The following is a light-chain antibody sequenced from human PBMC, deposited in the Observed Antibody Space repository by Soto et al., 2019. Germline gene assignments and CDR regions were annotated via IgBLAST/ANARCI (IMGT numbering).Light chain of an antibody. V-gene: IGKV1-5*01. J-gene: IGKJ1*01. CDR1: QYITNY. Sequence: DIQMTQSPSSLSEYVGDRVIITCQASQYITNYLNWYQQKTGTAPQLLIYDASSLESGVPSRFSRSGSGTEFTPTISSLKPDDLATYYCQQSQSYSRTVGQGTKV. CDR3: QQSQSYSRT. CDR2: DAS.